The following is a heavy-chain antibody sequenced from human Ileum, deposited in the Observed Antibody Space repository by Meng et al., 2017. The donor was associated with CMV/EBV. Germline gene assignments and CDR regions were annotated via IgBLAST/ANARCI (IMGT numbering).Heavy chain of an antibody. CDR2: INSDGSST. D-gene: IGHD2-2*03. CDR1: GFTFSSYW. Sequence: GESLKISCAASGFTFSSYWMHWVRQAPGKGLGWVSRINSDGSSTNYADSMKGRFTISRDNSKNTLYLQMNSLRTEDTAVYFCARDGMPGYCTSTSCYLSAYYFDYWGQGTLVTVSS. CDR3: ARDGMPGYCTSTSCYLSAYYFDY. J-gene: IGHJ4*02. V-gene: IGHV3-74*01.